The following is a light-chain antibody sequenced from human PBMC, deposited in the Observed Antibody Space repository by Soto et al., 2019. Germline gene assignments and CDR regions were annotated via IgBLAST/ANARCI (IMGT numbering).Light chain of an antibody. Sequence: EIVMTQSPATLSATPGERATLSCRASQSLSSNLAWYQQKPGQAPRLLIYGASFRATGIPTRFSGSGSGTDFTLTISSLQSEDFDLYYCQKYDVRPFTFGPGTKVDI. CDR3: QKYDVRPFT. CDR2: GAS. J-gene: IGKJ3*01. CDR1: QSLSSN. V-gene: IGKV3-15*01.